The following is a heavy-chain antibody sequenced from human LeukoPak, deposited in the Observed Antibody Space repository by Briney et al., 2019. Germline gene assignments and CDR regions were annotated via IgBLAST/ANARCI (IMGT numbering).Heavy chain of an antibody. CDR3: ARDYVWGSPYYFDY. V-gene: IGHV3-48*03. D-gene: IGHD3-16*01. J-gene: IGHJ4*02. CDR2: ISSSGSTI. Sequence: GGSLRLSCAASGFTFSSYEMNWVRQAPGKGLEWVSYISSSGSTIYYADSVKGRFTISRDNAKNSLYLQMNSLRAEDTAVYYCARDYVWGSPYYFDYWGQGTLVTVSS. CDR1: GFTFSSYE.